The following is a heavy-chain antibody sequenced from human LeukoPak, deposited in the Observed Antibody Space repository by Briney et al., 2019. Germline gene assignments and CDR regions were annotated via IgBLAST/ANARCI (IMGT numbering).Heavy chain of an antibody. V-gene: IGHV4-38-2*02. CDR2: IYHSGST. CDR3: ARPAARGYYYGSGRLYCFDY. CDR1: GYSISSGYY. Sequence: PSETLSLTCTVSGYSISSGYYWGWIRQPPGKGLEWIGSIYHSGSTYYNPSLKSRVTISVDTSKNQFSLKLSSVTAADTAVYYCARPAARGYYYGSGRLYCFDYWGQGTLVTVSS. D-gene: IGHD3-10*01. J-gene: IGHJ4*02.